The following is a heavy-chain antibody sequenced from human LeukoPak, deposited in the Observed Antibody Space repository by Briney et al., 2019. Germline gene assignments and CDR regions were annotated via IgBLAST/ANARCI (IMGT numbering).Heavy chain of an antibody. D-gene: IGHD2-15*01. CDR2: ISAYNGNT. CDR1: GYTFTSYG. CDR3: ARWRLPKYYFDY. V-gene: IGHV1-18*01. J-gene: IGHJ4*02. Sequence: ASVKVSCKAPGYTFTSYGISWVRQAPGQGLEWMGWISAYNGNTNYAQKLQGRVTMTTDISTSTAYMELRSLRSDDTAVYYCARWRLPKYYFDYWGQGTLVTVSS.